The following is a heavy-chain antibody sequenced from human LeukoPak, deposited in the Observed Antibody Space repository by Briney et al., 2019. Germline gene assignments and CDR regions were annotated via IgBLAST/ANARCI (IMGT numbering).Heavy chain of an antibody. Sequence: ASVKVSCEASGYTLTSYGINWMRQAPGQGLEWMGWISTQSGNTNYAQKVQGRLTLTTDRSTNTAYMELRSLRSDDTAVYYCARALYYDFWSGRPRGFYYYGMDVWGQGTTVTVSS. V-gene: IGHV1-18*01. CDR3: ARALYYDFWSGRPRGFYYYGMDV. D-gene: IGHD3-3*01. J-gene: IGHJ6*02. CDR1: GYTLTSYG. CDR2: ISTQSGNT.